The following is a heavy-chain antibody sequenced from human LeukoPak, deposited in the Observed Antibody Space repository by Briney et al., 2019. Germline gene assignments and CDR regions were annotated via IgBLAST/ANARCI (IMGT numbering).Heavy chain of an antibody. V-gene: IGHV3-11*01. CDR2: ISSSGSTI. D-gene: IGHD4-17*01. CDR1: GFTFSDYY. Sequence: GGSLRLSCAASGFTFSDYYMSWIRQAPGKGLEWVSYISSSGSTIYYADSVKGRFPISRDNAKNSLYVQLNSLRAEDTAVYYCASSYYYGDYRDYWGPGTLVTVSS. CDR3: ASSYYYGDYRDY. J-gene: IGHJ4*02.